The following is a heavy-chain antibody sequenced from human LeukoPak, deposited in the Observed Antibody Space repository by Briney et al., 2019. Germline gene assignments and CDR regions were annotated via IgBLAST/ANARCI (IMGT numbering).Heavy chain of an antibody. CDR1: GGSFSGYY. CDR2: INHSGST. V-gene: IGHV4-34*01. D-gene: IGHD4-17*01. J-gene: IGHJ4*02. CDR3: ARFAVTTGYERGEDY. Sequence: PSETLSLTCAVYGGSFSGYYWSWIRQPPGKGLEWIGEINHSGSTNYNPSLKSRVTISVDTSKNQFSLKLSSVTAADTAVYYCARFAVTTGYERGEDYWGQGTLVTVPS.